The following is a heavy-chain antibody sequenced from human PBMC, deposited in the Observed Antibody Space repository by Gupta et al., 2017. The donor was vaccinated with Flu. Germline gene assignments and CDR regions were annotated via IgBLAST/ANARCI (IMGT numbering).Heavy chain of an antibody. CDR3: ARAPTGGGNWFDP. V-gene: IGHV4-34*01. CDR1: GGSFSGYY. Sequence: QVQLQQWGAGLLKPSETLSLTCAVYGGSFSGYYWSWIRQPPGKGLEWIGEINHSGSTNYNPSLKSRVTISVDTSKNQFSLKLSSVTAADTAVYYCARAPTGGGNWFDPWGQGTLVTVSS. D-gene: IGHD3-16*01. J-gene: IGHJ5*02. CDR2: INHSGST.